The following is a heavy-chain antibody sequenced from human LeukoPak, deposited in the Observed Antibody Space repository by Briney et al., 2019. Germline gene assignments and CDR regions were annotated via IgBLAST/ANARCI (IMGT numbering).Heavy chain of an antibody. V-gene: IGHV4-59*12. J-gene: IGHJ4*02. CDR3: ARDRDYYGSGSYIY. Sequence: SETLSLTCTVSGGSISSYYWSWIRQPPGKGLEWIGYIYYSGNTNYNPSLKSRVTISVDTSKNQFSLKLTSVTAADTAVYYCARDRDYYGSGSYIYWGQGTLVTVSS. CDR2: IYYSGNT. CDR1: GGSISSYY. D-gene: IGHD3-10*01.